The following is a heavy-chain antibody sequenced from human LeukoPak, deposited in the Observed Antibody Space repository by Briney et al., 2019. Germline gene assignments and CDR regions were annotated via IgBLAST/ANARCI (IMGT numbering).Heavy chain of an antibody. D-gene: IGHD3-10*01. CDR2: ISYTGST. Sequence: SETLSLTCTVSGGSVSSSNYYWGWIRQPPGKGLESVGSISYTGSTYYNPSLKSRVTISLDTSKNQFSLKLSSVTAADTAVYYCARGRSSMVRGYYYYMDVWGKGTTVTISS. V-gene: IGHV4-39*07. J-gene: IGHJ6*03. CDR1: GGSVSSSNYY. CDR3: ARGRSSMVRGYYYYMDV.